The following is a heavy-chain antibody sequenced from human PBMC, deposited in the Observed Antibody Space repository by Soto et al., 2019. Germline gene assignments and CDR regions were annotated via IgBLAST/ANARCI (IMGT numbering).Heavy chain of an antibody. CDR2: IIPIFGTA. CDR3: GRGYCSSTSCYRYARGSNWFDP. V-gene: IGHV1-69*06. J-gene: IGHJ5*02. D-gene: IGHD2-2*02. Sequence: QVQLVQSGAEVKKPGSSVKVSCKASGGTFSSYAISWVRQAPGQGLEWMGGIIPIFGTANYAQKFQGRVTITADKSTSTAYMELSSLRSEDTAVYYCGRGYCSSTSCYRYARGSNWFDPWGQGTLVTVSS. CDR1: GGTFSSYA.